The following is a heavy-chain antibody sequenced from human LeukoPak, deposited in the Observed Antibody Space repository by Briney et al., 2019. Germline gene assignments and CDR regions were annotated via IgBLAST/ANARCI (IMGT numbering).Heavy chain of an antibody. J-gene: IGHJ2*01. CDR2: IYYSGST. Sequence: SETLSLTCTVSGGSISSSSYYWGWIRQPPGKGLEWIGSIYYSGSTYYSPSLKSRVTISVDTSKNQFSLKLSSVTAADTAVYYCARVNGGPPLWYFDPWGRGTLVTVSS. CDR3: ARVNGGPPLWYFDP. V-gene: IGHV4-39*01. D-gene: IGHD2-8*01. CDR1: GGSISSSSYY.